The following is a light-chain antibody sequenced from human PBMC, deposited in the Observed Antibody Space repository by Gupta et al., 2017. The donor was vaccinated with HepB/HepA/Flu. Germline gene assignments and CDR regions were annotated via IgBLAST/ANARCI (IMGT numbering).Light chain of an antibody. V-gene: IGKV1-39*01. CDR3: QQCLTTPST. J-gene: IGKJ5*01. CDR2: SAS. Sequence: DIQMTQSASPLSASVGDRVTITCRASQSIRNYLNWYQHKPGKAPKLLIYSASTVQNDVPSRFSGSGSGTEFTLTISSLQPEDFAAYYCQQCLTTPSTFGQGTQLELK. CDR1: QSIRNY.